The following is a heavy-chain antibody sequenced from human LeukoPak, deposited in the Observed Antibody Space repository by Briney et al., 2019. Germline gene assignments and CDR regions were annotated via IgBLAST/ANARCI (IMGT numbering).Heavy chain of an antibody. D-gene: IGHD3/OR15-3a*01. J-gene: IGHJ3*02. CDR3: ARAWTPNDAFDI. CDR1: GFTFSRYL. V-gene: IGHV3-74*01. CDR2: INDDGSST. Sequence: GGSLRLSCTASGFTFSRYLMHWVRQAPGKGLVWVSHINDDGSSTSYADSVKGRFTISRENAKNTLYLQMNSLRAEDTAVYYCARAWTPNDAFDIWGQGTMVTVSS.